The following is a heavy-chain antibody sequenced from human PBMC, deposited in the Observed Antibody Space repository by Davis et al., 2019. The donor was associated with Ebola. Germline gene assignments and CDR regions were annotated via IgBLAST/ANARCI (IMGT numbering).Heavy chain of an antibody. CDR1: GYTFTSYG. CDR3: ARTHSSWYPYAKSDAFDL. Sequence: ASVKVSCKASGYTFTSYGITWVRQAPGQGLEWMGWISTYNGNTVYGKKLQGRVTMTTDTSTNTAYMELRSLRSDDTALYYCARTHSSWYPYAKSDAFDLWGQGTMVTVSS. V-gene: IGHV1-18*04. D-gene: IGHD6-13*01. J-gene: IGHJ3*01. CDR2: ISTYNGNT.